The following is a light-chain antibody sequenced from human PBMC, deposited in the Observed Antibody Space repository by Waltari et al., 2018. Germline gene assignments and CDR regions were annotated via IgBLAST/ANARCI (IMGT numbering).Light chain of an antibody. V-gene: IGLV8-61*01. CDR1: SGSLSSTSY. CDR2: KAN. CDR3: LLYMGSGIWV. J-gene: IGLJ3*02. Sequence: QTLVTQEPSFSVYPGGTVTLTCALSSGSLSSTSYASWYQQSPGQTPHTLFYKANIRSSRVPDRFSGSVLGNKAVLIITGAQAEDESTYYCLLYMGSGIWVFGGGTKLTVL.